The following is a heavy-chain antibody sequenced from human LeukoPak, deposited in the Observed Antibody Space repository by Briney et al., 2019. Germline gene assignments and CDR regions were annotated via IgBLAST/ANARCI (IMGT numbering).Heavy chain of an antibody. J-gene: IGHJ4*02. CDR3: ARDPTNWNYVHYFDY. CDR2: ISYDGSYK. Sequence: GGSLRLSCAASGFTFSSYAMLWVRQAPGKGLEWVAVISYDGSYKYYADSVKGRFTISRDNSKNTLYLQMNSLRPEDTAVYYCARDPTNWNYVHYFDYWGQGTLVTVSS. CDR1: GFTFSSYA. V-gene: IGHV3-30*04. D-gene: IGHD1-7*01.